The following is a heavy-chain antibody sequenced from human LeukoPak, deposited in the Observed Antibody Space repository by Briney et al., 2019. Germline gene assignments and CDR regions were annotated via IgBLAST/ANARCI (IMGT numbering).Heavy chain of an antibody. CDR1: GFTFSSYW. Sequence: PGGSLRLSCAASGFTFSSYWMSWVRQAPGKGLEWVANIKQDGSEKYYVDSVKGRFTISRDNAKNSLYLQMNGLRAEDTAVYYCARGATDVTRWFDPWGQGTRVTVSS. CDR2: IKQDGSEK. D-gene: IGHD1-1*01. CDR3: ARGATDVTRWFDP. V-gene: IGHV3-7*01. J-gene: IGHJ5*02.